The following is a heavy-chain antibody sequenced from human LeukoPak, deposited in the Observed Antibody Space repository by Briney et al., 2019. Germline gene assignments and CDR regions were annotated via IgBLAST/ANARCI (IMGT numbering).Heavy chain of an antibody. Sequence: PGGSLRLSCAASGFTFSTYAMSWIRQAPGKGLEWVSAISSGGGNTDYADSVKGRFTISRDNSKNTLYLQLNSLRAEDTAVYHCAKDLRVGTISGYFDYWGHGTLVTVSS. CDR1: GFTFSTYA. CDR2: ISSGGGNT. CDR3: AKDLRVGTISGYFDY. J-gene: IGHJ4*01. D-gene: IGHD5-12*01. V-gene: IGHV3-23*01.